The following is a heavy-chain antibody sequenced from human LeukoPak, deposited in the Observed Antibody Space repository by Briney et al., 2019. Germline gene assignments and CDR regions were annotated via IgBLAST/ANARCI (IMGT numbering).Heavy chain of an antibody. D-gene: IGHD4-23*01. CDR2: IKQDGSEK. CDR3: ARESDGGNSNYYYGMDV. V-gene: IGHV3-7*01. Sequence: GGSLRLSCAASGFTFSSYWMSWVRQAPGKGLEWVANIKQDGSEKYYVDSVKGRFTISRDNSKNTLYLQMNSLRAEDTAVYYCARESDGGNSNYYYGMDVWGQGTTVTVSS. J-gene: IGHJ6*02. CDR1: GFTFSSYW.